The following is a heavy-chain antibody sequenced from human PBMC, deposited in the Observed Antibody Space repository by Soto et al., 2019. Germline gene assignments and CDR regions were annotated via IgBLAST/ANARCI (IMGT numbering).Heavy chain of an antibody. V-gene: IGHV1-3*01. CDR1: GYTFTSYA. D-gene: IGHD6-19*01. CDR3: ARGWIAVAGPLEASYYFDY. Sequence: ASVKASCKASGYTFTSYAMHWVRQAPGQRLEWMGWINAGNGNTKYSQKFQGRVTITRDTSASTAYMELSSLRSEDTAVYYCARGWIAVAGPLEASYYFDYWGQGTLVTVSS. CDR2: INAGNGNT. J-gene: IGHJ4*02.